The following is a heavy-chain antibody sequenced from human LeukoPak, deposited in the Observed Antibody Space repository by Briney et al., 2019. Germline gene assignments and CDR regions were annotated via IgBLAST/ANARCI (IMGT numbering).Heavy chain of an antibody. J-gene: IGHJ4*02. CDR3: ARLQPYYYDSSGYYLGRLTSYYFDY. V-gene: IGHV4-59*08. CDR1: GGSISGYY. CDR2: IFYSGST. Sequence: SETLSLTCTVSGGSISGYYWSWIRQPPGRGLEWIGYIFYSGSTNFNPSLKSRVTISVDTSKNQFSLKLSSVTAADTAVYYCARLQPYYYDSSGYYLGRLTSYYFDYWGQGTLVTVSS. D-gene: IGHD3-22*01.